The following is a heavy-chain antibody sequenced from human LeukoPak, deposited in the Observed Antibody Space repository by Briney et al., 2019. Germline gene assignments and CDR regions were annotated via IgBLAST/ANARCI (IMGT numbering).Heavy chain of an antibody. CDR1: GFTFSNAW. J-gene: IGHJ3*01. CDR2: INHSGST. V-gene: IGHV4-34*01. CDR3: ARRLLLWFGESRGAAFDF. D-gene: IGHD3-10*01. Sequence: PGGSLRLSCAASGFTFSNAWMSWVRQAPGKGLEWIGEINHSGSTNYNPSLKSRATISVDTSKNQFSLKLSSVTAADSAVYYCARRLLLWFGESRGAAFDFWGQGTMVTVSS.